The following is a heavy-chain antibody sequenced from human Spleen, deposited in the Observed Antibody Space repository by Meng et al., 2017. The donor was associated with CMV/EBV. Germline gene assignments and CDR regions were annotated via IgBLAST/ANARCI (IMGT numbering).Heavy chain of an antibody. D-gene: IGHD3-3*01. CDR1: GGTFSNYA. J-gene: IGHJ6*02. V-gene: IGHV1-69*05. Sequence: SVKVSCKASGGTFSNYAISWVRQAPGQGLEWMGGNIPFFGTSNYAQQFQGRVTTTTDESTTTAYMELSSLRSEDTAGYYCARGPRTITIFGVVLDGMDVWGQGTTVTVSS. CDR2: NIPFFGTS. CDR3: ARGPRTITIFGVVLDGMDV.